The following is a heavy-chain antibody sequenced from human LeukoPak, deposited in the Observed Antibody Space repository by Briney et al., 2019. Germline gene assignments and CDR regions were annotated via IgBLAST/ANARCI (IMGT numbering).Heavy chain of an antibody. CDR3: ARADMVRGVIIMGAFDI. J-gene: IGHJ3*02. CDR1: GYTFTGYY. CDR2: INPNSGGT. Sequence: GASVKVSCKASGYTFTGYYMHWVRQAPGQGLEWMGWINPNSGGTNYAQKLQGRVTMTRDTSISTAYMELSRLRSDDTAVYYCARADMVRGVIIMGAFDIWGQGTMVTVSS. D-gene: IGHD3-10*01. V-gene: IGHV1-2*02.